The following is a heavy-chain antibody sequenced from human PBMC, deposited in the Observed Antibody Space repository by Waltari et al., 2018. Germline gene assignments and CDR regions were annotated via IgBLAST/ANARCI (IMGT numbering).Heavy chain of an antibody. CDR1: GDSMNSNSW. Sequence: QLQLQESGPGLVKPSGTLSLTCTVFGDSMNSNSWWSWVRQSPEKGLEWVGQIHRSGRSNYNPSLGSRVTISLDSSNNQVYLRLTSTTAADTAVYYCARDRGIGLFLDSWGQGTLVTVSP. CDR2: IHRSGRS. V-gene: IGHV4-4*02. J-gene: IGHJ1*01. D-gene: IGHD3-9*01. CDR3: ARDRGIGLFLDS.